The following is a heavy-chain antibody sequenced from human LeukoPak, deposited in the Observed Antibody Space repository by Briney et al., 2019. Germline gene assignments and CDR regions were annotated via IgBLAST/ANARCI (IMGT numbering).Heavy chain of an antibody. J-gene: IGHJ4*02. CDR1: GYTFTNYG. D-gene: IGHD6-13*01. CDR3: ARESPDIGQQLVQPAWDY. CDR2: SSAYNGNT. V-gene: IGHV1-18*01. Sequence: ASVNVSCKASGYTFTNYGISWVRQPPGQGLEWMGWSSAYNGNTNYVQKLQGRVTMTTDTSTSAAYMELRRLRSDDTAVYYCARESPDIGQQLVQPAWDYWGQGTLVTVSS.